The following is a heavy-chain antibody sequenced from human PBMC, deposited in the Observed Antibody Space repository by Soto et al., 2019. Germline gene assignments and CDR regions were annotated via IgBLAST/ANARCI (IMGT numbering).Heavy chain of an antibody. J-gene: IGHJ4*02. V-gene: IGHV4-39*01. Sequence: SETLSLTCTVSGGSISSSSYYWGWIRQPPGKGLAWIGTIYYSGSTYYNPSLKSRVTISVDTSKNQFSLKLSSVTAADTAVYYCARLRYYYANSGYYYFDQWGQGTLVTV. CDR1: GGSISSSSYY. CDR3: ARLRYYYANSGYYYFDQ. D-gene: IGHD3-22*01. CDR2: IYYSGST.